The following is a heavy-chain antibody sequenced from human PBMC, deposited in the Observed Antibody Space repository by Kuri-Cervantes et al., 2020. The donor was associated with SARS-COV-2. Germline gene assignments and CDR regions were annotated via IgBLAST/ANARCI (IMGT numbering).Heavy chain of an antibody. J-gene: IGHJ6*02. V-gene: IGHV3-23*01. D-gene: IGHD1-7*01. CDR2: ISGSGTGA. CDR1: GFSFSSYA. Sequence: ETLSLTCAASGFSFSSYAMSWVRQAPGKGLQWVSVISGSGTGAYYADSVKGRFTISRDNSKNTLYLQMNSLRAEDTAVYFCAKDPTATTEYYYAMDVWGQGTTVTVSS. CDR3: AKDPTATTEYYYAMDV.